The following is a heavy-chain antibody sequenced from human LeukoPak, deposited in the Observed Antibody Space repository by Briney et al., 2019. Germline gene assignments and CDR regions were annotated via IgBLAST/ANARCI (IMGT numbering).Heavy chain of an antibody. CDR1: GFTFSSYD. CDR2: ISGGAGST. Sequence: PGGSLRLSCAASGFTFSSYDMSWVRQAPGKGLEWVSTISGGAGSTYYADSLKGRFTISRDNSKNTLYLQMNSLRAEDTAVYYCAKDEVDASWGQGTLVTVSS. V-gene: IGHV3-23*01. J-gene: IGHJ1*01. D-gene: IGHD3-9*01. CDR3: AKDEVDAS.